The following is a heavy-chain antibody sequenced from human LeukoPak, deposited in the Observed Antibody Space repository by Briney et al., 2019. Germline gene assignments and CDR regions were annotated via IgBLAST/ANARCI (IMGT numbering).Heavy chain of an antibody. D-gene: IGHD1-26*01. Sequence: GASVKVSCKASGYTFTNYGISWVRQAPGQGLEWMGWISTKRGNTNYAQELQGRVTMTADTSTSTAYMELRSLRSDDTAVYYCAARRGELPYYFDYWGQGTLVTVSS. J-gene: IGHJ4*02. V-gene: IGHV1-18*01. CDR1: GYTFTNYG. CDR3: AARRGELPYYFDY. CDR2: ISTKRGNT.